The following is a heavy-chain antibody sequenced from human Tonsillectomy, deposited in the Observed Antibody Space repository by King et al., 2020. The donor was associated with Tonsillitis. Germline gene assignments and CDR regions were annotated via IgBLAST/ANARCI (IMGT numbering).Heavy chain of an antibody. Sequence: VQLQESGPGLVKPSQTLSLTCTVSGGSISSGGYYWNWIRQYPGKGLEWIGYISYNGNTYYNPSLKSRVTISVDTSKNQFSLKLSSVTAADTAVYYCASAQFSRRWFPLDPWGQGTLVTVSS. CDR3: ASAQFSRRWFPLDP. V-gene: IGHV4-31*03. CDR2: ISYNGNT. CDR1: GGSISSGGYY. J-gene: IGHJ5*02. D-gene: IGHD6-13*01.